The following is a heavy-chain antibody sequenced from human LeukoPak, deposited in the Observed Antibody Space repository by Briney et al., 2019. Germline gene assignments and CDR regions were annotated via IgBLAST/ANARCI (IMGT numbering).Heavy chain of an antibody. V-gene: IGHV1-69*05. CDR1: GGTFSSYA. CDR3: ARDGSSSGSEYYYYMDV. J-gene: IGHJ6*03. D-gene: IGHD6-6*01. CDR2: IIPIFGTA. Sequence: GASVKVSCKASGGTFSSYAISWVRQAPGQGLEWMGGIIPIFGTANYAQKFQGRVTITTDESTSTAYMELSSLRSEDTAVYYCARDGSSSGSEYYYYMDVWGKGTTVTVSS.